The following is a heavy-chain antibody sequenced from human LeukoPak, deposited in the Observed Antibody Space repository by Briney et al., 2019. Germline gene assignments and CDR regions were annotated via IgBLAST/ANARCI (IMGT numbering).Heavy chain of an antibody. D-gene: IGHD2-2*01. J-gene: IGHJ4*02. CDR2: VTNGGAT. Sequence: GGSLRLSCVASGFTFSDYIMVWVRQAPGKGLEWVSAVTNGGATFDADSVKGRFTTSRDNAKNSLYLQMNSLGAQDTAVYYCARPATGYCSSAGCHWDSWGQGTLVTVSS. CDR3: ARPATGYCSSAGCHWDS. V-gene: IGHV3-69-1*01. CDR1: GFTFSDYI.